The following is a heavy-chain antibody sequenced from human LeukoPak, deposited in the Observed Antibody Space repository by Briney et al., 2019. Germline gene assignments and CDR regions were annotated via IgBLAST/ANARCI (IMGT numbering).Heavy chain of an antibody. CDR2: MNPNSGNT. V-gene: IGHV1-8*01. J-gene: IGHJ4*03. CDR3: ARGSFSRWTTQSYFDY. CDR1: GYTFTTYD. D-gene: IGHD4-23*01. Sequence: ASVKVSCKASGYTFTTYDIYWLRQATGHGLRWMGWMNPNSGNTGSAQSFQGRVTMTRNASMSSAYMELSSLRPEDTAVYYCARGSFSRWTTQSYFDYWGQGTLVTVSS.